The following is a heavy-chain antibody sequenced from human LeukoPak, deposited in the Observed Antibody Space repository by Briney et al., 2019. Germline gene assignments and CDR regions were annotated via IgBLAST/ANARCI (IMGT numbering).Heavy chain of an antibody. CDR2: ISGSGGST. J-gene: IGHJ4*02. CDR3: AKVRSSSWYQTFDY. CDR1: GFTFSSYA. D-gene: IGHD6-13*01. V-gene: IGHV3-23*01. Sequence: GGSLRLSCAASGFTFSSYAMSWVRQAPGKGLEWVSAISGSGGSTYYADSVKGRFTISRDNSKNTLYLQMNRLRAEDTAVYYCAKVRSSSWYQTFDYWGQGTLVTVSS.